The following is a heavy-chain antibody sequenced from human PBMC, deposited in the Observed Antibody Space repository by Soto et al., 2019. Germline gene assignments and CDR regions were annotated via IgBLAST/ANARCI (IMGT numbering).Heavy chain of an antibody. Sequence: QVQLVESGGGVVQPGRSLRLSLAAYGFTFSTYAMHWVRQAPGKGLEWVAVISYEESNKYYADSGKGRFTISRDNSKNTLYLQRNSLRAEDTAVYYCARKKPNDFWGGYPSYFFDYWGREPWSPSPQ. V-gene: IGHV3-30-3*01. CDR3: ARKKPNDFWGGYPSYFFDY. CDR1: GFTFSTYA. D-gene: IGHD3-3*01. CDR2: ISYEESNK. J-gene: IGHJ4*02.